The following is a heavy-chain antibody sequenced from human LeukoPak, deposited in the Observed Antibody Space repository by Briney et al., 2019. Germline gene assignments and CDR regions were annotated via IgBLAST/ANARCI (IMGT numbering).Heavy chain of an antibody. J-gene: IGHJ3*02. CDR1: GFTFSSYW. CDR3: ARDSYDYVWGSYRYRAFDI. Sequence: GGSLRLSCAASGFTFSSYWMHWVRQAPGKGLVWVSRINSDGSSTSYADSVKGRFTISRDNAKNTLYLQMNSLRAEDTAVYYCARDSYDYVWGSYRYRAFDIWGQGTMVTVSS. V-gene: IGHV3-74*01. D-gene: IGHD3-16*02. CDR2: INSDGSST.